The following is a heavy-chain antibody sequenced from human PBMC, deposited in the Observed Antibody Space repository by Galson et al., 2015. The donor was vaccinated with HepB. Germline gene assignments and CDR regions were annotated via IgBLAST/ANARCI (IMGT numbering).Heavy chain of an antibody. CDR2: VRSEAYGGTR. J-gene: IGHJ4*02. V-gene: IGHV3-49*04. CDR3: ARAPIHSNRGYYFDY. D-gene: IGHD5-12*01. Sequence: SLRLSCAASGFMFGEYAMTWVRQAPGKGLEWIGFVRSEAYGGTREYAASVKGRFTISRNDSKSVAYLQMNSLKTDDTAVYYCARAPIHSNRGYYFDYWGQGIMVTVSS. CDR1: GFMFGEYA.